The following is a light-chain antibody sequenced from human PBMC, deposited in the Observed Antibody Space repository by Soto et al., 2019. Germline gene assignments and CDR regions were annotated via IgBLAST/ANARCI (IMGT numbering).Light chain of an antibody. J-gene: IGLJ1*01. Sequence: QSVLTQPPSESGTAGQRVTISCSGSTSNIGSHSVNWFQHLPGTAPRLLITTNNQRPSGVPARFSGYKSDTSASLVISGLQSEDEAHYYCATWDDNLKGVFGTGTKVTVL. CDR1: TSNIGSHS. CDR3: ATWDDNLKGV. V-gene: IGLV1-44*01. CDR2: TNN.